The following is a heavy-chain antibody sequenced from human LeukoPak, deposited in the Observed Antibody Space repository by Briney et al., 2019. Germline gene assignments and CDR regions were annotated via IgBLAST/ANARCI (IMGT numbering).Heavy chain of an antibody. D-gene: IGHD3-10*01. CDR3: AKEGTPQVSTWYDL. J-gene: IGHJ5*02. CDR2: ISYEGGTQ. V-gene: IGHV3-30*18. Sequence: GGSLRPSCAASGVTPSPYGMHWVRQAPGKGLEWVAVISYEGGTQHYADSVKGRFIISRDNPRNTLYLQMNILRTEDTAVYYCAKEGTPQVSTWYDLWGQGTQVFVSS. CDR1: GVTPSPYG.